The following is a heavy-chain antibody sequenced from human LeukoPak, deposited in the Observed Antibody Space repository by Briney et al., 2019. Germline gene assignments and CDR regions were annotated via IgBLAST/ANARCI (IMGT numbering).Heavy chain of an antibody. CDR3: ARGLRFLEWLPPPLFDY. CDR1: GGSISSYY. J-gene: IGHJ4*02. CDR2: IYYSGST. V-gene: IGHV4-59*01. Sequence: SETLSLTCTVSGGSISSYYWSWIRQPPGKGLEWIGYIYYSGSTNYNPSLKSRVTISVDASKNQFSLKLSSVTAADTAVYYCARGLRFLEWLPPPLFDYWGQGTLVTVSS. D-gene: IGHD3-3*01.